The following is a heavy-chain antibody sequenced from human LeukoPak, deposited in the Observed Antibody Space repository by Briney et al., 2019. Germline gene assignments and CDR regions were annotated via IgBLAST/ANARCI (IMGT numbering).Heavy chain of an antibody. Sequence: GRSLRLSCAASGFTFDDYAMHWVRHAPGKGLEWVSGISWNSGSIGYADSVKGRFTISRDNAKNSLYLQMNSLRAEDTALYYCAKGGVEDAFDIWGQGTMVTVSS. CDR3: AKGGVEDAFDI. CDR2: ISWNSGSI. J-gene: IGHJ3*02. D-gene: IGHD3-3*01. V-gene: IGHV3-9*01. CDR1: GFTFDDYA.